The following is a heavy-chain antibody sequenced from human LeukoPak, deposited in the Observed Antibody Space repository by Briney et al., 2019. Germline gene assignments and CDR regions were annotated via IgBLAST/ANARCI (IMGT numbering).Heavy chain of an antibody. CDR1: GYFVSSGYY. J-gene: IGHJ4*02. Sequence: SETLSLTCGVSGYFVSSGYYWGWIRQPPGKGLEWIGNIYNTGSTYYNPSLKSRVTISVDTSNNQFSLKLSSVTSADTAVYYCASRTTVTNALSFDYWGQRSLVIVSS. CDR3: ASRTTVTNALSFDY. CDR2: IYNTGST. V-gene: IGHV4-38-2*01. D-gene: IGHD4-11*01.